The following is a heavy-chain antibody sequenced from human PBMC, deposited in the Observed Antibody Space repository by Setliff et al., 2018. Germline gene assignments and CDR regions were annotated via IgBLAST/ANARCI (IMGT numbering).Heavy chain of an antibody. D-gene: IGHD3-22*01. J-gene: IGHJ4*02. CDR2: IHHSGST. CDR1: GGSFSGYY. CDR3: ARGGPDSSGYYYALTPFDY. Sequence: SETLSLTCAVYGGSFSGYYWSWIRQPPGKGLEWIGEIHHSGSTNYNPSLKSRVTISVDTSKNQFSLKLSSVTAADTAVYYCARGGPDSSGYYYALTPFDYWGQGTLVTVSS. V-gene: IGHV4-34*01.